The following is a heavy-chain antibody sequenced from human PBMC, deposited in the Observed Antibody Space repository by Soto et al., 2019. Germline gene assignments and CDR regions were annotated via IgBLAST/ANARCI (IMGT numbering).Heavy chain of an antibody. CDR3: ARLPTTVLIAF. CDR1: VYSFTSYW. V-gene: IGHV5-10-1*01. Sequence: PGESLKISCETSVYSFTSYWINWVRQMPGKGLEWMGRIDPSDSYTEFNPSFQGHVTMSVDTSLSAAYLQWSSLKASDTAIYYCARLPTTVLIAFWGQGTLVTVSS. CDR2: IDPSDSYT. D-gene: IGHD4-17*01. J-gene: IGHJ1*01.